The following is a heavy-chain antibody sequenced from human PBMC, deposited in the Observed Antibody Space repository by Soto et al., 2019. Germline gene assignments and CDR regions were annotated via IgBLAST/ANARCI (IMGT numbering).Heavy chain of an antibody. D-gene: IGHD2-2*02. Sequence: SETLSLTCTVSGGSISSYYWSWIRQPPGKGLEWIGYIYYSGSTNYNPSLKSRVTISVDTSKNQFSLKLSSVTAADTAVYYCARHVVVPAAIAAAGFDYWGQGTLVTVSS. CDR1: GGSISSYY. CDR2: IYYSGST. CDR3: ARHVVVPAAIAAAGFDY. V-gene: IGHV4-59*08. J-gene: IGHJ4*02.